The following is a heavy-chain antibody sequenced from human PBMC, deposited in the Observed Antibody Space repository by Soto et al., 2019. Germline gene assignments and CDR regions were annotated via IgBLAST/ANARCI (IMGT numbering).Heavy chain of an antibody. J-gene: IGHJ4*02. CDR2: IIPILGIA. V-gene: IGHV1-69*02. CDR3: AMEYCSSTSCYRDY. Sequence: QVQLVQSGAEMKKPGSSVKVSCKASGGTFSSYTISWVRQAPGQGLEWMGRIIPILGIANYAQKFQGRVTITADKSTSTAYMELSSLTSDDTAVYYCAMEYCSSTSCYRDYWGQGTLVTVSS. CDR1: GGTFSSYT. D-gene: IGHD2-2*02.